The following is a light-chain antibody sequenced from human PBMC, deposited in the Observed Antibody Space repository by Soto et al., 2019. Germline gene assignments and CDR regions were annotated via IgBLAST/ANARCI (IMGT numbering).Light chain of an antibody. CDR2: DVN. Sequence: ALTQPASVSGSPGQSITISCTGTSSDIGAYNYVSWYQQHPGKAPKLMIYDVNIRPSGVSNRFSGSKSGNTASLTISGLQAEDEADYYCTSWTTSTTMIFGGGTKVTVL. CDR1: SSDIGAYNY. J-gene: IGLJ2*01. CDR3: TSWTTSTTMI. V-gene: IGLV2-14*03.